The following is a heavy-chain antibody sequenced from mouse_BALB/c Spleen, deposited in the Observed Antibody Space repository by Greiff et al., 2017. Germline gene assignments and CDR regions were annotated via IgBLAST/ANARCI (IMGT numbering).Heavy chain of an antibody. CDR3: TISDY. CDR1: GYTFTSYW. V-gene: IGHV1-69*02. Sequence: QVQLQQPGAELVRPGASVKLSCKASGYTFTSYWINGVKQRPGQGLEWIGNIYPSDSYTNYNQKFKDKATLTVDKSSSTAYMQLSSPTSEDSAVFYCTISDYWGQGTTLTVSS. J-gene: IGHJ2*01. CDR2: IYPSDSYT.